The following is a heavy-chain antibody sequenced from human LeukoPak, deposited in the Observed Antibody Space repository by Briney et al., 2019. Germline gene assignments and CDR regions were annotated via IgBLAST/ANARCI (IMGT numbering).Heavy chain of an antibody. D-gene: IGHD1-26*01. Sequence: SETLSLTCTVSGGSISSSSYYWGWIRQPPGKGLEWIGSIYYSGSTYYNPSLKSRVTISLDTSKNQFSLKLTSVTAADTAVYYSARIPRDVGAIEYFGLDVWGQGTTVTVSS. J-gene: IGHJ6*02. CDR3: ARIPRDVGAIEYFGLDV. CDR1: GGSISSSSYY. CDR2: IYYSGST. V-gene: IGHV4-39*07.